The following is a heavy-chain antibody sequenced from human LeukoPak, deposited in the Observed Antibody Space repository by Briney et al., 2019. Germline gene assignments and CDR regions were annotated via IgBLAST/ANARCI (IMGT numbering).Heavy chain of an antibody. CDR3: ARVRGSGSYYNSYDAFDV. J-gene: IGHJ3*01. V-gene: IGHV3-73*01. CDR2: IRSKANSYAT. CDR1: GFTFSGSA. Sequence: PWGSLRLSCAASGFTFSGSAMHWVRQASGKGLEWVGRIRSKANSYATAYAASVKGRFTISRDDSKNTAYLQMNSLKTEDTAVYYCARVRGSGSYYNSYDAFDVWGQGTMVTVSS. D-gene: IGHD3-10*01.